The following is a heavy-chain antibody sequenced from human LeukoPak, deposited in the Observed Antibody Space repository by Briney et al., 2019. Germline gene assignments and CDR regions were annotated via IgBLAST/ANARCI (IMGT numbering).Heavy chain of an antibody. Sequence: GGSLRLSCVASGFTFSSYALSWVRQAPGKGLDCVSVISGSDGYTYYADSVKGRFTISRDNSKNTLYLQMNSLTAEDTAMYYCGRDLNWGAFDIRGLGTLVTVSS. V-gene: IGHV3-23*01. CDR3: GRDLNWGAFDI. CDR1: GFTFSSYA. CDR2: ISGSDGYT. D-gene: IGHD7-27*01. J-gene: IGHJ3*02.